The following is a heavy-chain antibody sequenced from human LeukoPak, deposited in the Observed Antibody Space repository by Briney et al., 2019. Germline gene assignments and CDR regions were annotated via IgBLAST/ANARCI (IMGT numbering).Heavy chain of an antibody. V-gene: IGHV3-74*01. CDR2: VDVHGQGT. D-gene: IGHD2/OR15-2a*01. J-gene: IGHJ5*02. CDR3: ARSNYDSTTFYYHLDL. CDR1: GFTFSSYW. Sequence: GGSLRLSCAASGFTFSSYWMHWVRQAPGKGPVWVSRVDVHGQGTAYADSVKGRFTISRDNAKNTLSLQMSSLSAEDTAVYYCARSNYDSTTFYYHLDLWGQGTLVTVSS.